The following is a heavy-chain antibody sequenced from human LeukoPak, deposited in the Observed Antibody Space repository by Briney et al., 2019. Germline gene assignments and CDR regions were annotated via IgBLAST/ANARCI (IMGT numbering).Heavy chain of an antibody. D-gene: IGHD1-14*01. CDR2: ISYDGSNK. CDR3: ARVMKVSPFDY. J-gene: IGHJ4*02. CDR1: GFTFSSYA. V-gene: IGHV3-30-3*01. Sequence: GGSPRLSFAASGFTFSSYAMHWVRQAPGKGLEWVAVISYDGSNKYYADSVKGRFTISRDNSKNTLYLQMNSLRAEDTAVYYCARVMKVSPFDYWGQGTLVTVSS.